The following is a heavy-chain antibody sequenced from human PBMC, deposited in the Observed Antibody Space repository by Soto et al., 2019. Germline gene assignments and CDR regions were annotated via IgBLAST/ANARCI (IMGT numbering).Heavy chain of an antibody. Sequence: GGSLRLSCAASGFTFSSYSMNWVRQAPGKGLEWVSYISSSSSTIYYADSVKGRFTISRDNAKNSLYLQMNSLRDEDTAVYYCARGAFGDVGGVWAFDIWGQGTMVTVSS. D-gene: IGHD3-10*01. V-gene: IGHV3-48*02. CDR2: ISSSSSTI. CDR3: ARGAFGDVGGVWAFDI. J-gene: IGHJ3*02. CDR1: GFTFSSYS.